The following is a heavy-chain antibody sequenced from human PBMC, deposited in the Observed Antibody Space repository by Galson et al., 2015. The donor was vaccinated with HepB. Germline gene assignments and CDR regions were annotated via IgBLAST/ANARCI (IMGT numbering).Heavy chain of an antibody. J-gene: IGHJ4*02. V-gene: IGHV6-1*01. CDR3: ARGGVGSLRFDY. CDR2: TYYRSKWYN. Sequence: CAISGDSVSSNSAAWNWIRQSPSRGLEWLGMTYYRSKWYNDYAVSVKSRITINPDTSKNQFSLQLNSVTPEDTAVYHCARGGVGSLRFDYWGQGTLVTVSS. D-gene: IGHD6-25*01. CDR1: GDSVSSNSAA.